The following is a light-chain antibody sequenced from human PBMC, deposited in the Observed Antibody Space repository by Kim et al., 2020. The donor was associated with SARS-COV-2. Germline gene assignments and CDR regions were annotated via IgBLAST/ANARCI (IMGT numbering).Light chain of an antibody. CDR3: SSFATSTTWV. CDR1: SSDVGAYDH. V-gene: IGLV2-14*04. J-gene: IGLJ3*02. CDR2: DVN. Sequence: GPSITISCTGTSSDVGAYDHVSWYQQHPDKVPKLMIYDVNKRPSGVSSRFSGSKSGNTASLTISGLQTEDEADYYCSSFATSTTWVFGGGTQLTVL.